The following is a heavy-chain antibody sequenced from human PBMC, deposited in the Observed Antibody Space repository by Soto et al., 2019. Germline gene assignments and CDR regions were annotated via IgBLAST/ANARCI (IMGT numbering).Heavy chain of an antibody. CDR2: INTSGAST. Sequence: QVQLVQSGAEVIKPGASVKISCKASGYSFTNNYINWVRQAPGQGLVWVGLINTSGASTTYAQNSQGRVTMTRDTTTRPVYKELSSRRPDDTAVYYCARGYGRAKHDDWWSGYYDYWGQGTQGTVSA. V-gene: IGHV1-46*01. CDR1: GYSFTNNY. CDR3: ARGYGRAKHDDWWSGYYDY. D-gene: IGHD3-3*01. J-gene: IGHJ4*02.